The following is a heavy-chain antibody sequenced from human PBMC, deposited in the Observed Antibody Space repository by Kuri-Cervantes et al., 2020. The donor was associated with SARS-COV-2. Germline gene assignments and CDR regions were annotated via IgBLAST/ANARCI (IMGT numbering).Heavy chain of an antibody. J-gene: IGHJ4*02. V-gene: IGHV3-30*02. CDR1: GFTFGDSG. Sequence: GESLKSSCQASGFTFGDSGMHWVRQTPGKVLEWVAVIMYDANSIRYADAVKGRFTISRNNSKNTLNRQMTSLRTDDTGGYYCWSSTRRAGPDYWGQGTLVTVSS. CDR3: WSSTRRAGPDY. CDR2: IMYDANSI.